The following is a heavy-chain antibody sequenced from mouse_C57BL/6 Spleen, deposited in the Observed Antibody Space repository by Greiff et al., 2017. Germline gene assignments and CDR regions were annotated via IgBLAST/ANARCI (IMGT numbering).Heavy chain of an antibody. V-gene: IGHV1-22*01. D-gene: IGHD1-1*01. CDR3: AIYGSWYFDV. CDR2: INPNNGGT. Sequence: EVKLQESGPELVKPGASVKMSCKASGYTFTDYYMHWVKQSHGKSLEWIGYINPNNGGTSYNQKFKGKATLTVNKSSSTAYMELRSLTSEDSAVYYCAIYGSWYFDVWGTGTTVTVSS. CDR1: GYTFTDYY. J-gene: IGHJ1*03.